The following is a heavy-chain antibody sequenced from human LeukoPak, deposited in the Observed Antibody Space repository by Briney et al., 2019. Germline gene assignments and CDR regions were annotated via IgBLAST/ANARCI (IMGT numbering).Heavy chain of an antibody. Sequence: GGSLRLSCAASGFTFSSYAMSWVRQAPGKGLEWVSSISGSGGSTYYADSVKGRFTISRDNSTNTLYVQMNSLRADVTAVSFRAKGLPWELSFDCWGQGTLVTVSS. CDR3: AKGLPWELSFDC. V-gene: IGHV3-23*01. D-gene: IGHD1-26*01. J-gene: IGHJ4*02. CDR2: ISGSGGST. CDR1: GFTFSSYA.